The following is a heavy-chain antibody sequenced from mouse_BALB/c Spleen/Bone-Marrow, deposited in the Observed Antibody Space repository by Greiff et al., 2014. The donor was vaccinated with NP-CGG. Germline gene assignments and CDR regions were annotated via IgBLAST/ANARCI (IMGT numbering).Heavy chain of an antibody. J-gene: IGHJ1*01. V-gene: IGHV7-3*02. CDR1: GFTFTDYY. CDR2: IRSKAKGYTT. D-gene: IGHD1-2*01. Sequence: EVQLVESGGGLVQPGGSLRLSCATSGFTFTDYYMSWVRQPPGKALEWLGFIRSKAKGYTTDYSASVKGRFTISRDNSQSILYLQMNTLRAEDSATYYCARDITTATGNWYFDVWGAGTTLTVSS. CDR3: ARDITTATGNWYFDV.